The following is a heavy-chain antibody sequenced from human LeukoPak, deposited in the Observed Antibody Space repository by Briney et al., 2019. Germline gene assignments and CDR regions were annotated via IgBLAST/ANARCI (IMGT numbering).Heavy chain of an antibody. CDR3: ARDNCSGGSCVADY. Sequence: PSETLSLTCTVSGGSISSGDYYWSWIRQPLGKGLEWIGYIYYSGSTYYNPSLKSRVTISVDTSKNQFSLKLSSVTAADTAVYYCARDNCSGGSCVADYWGQGTLVTVSS. CDR1: GGSISSGDYY. CDR2: IYYSGST. D-gene: IGHD2-15*01. V-gene: IGHV4-30-4*01. J-gene: IGHJ4*02.